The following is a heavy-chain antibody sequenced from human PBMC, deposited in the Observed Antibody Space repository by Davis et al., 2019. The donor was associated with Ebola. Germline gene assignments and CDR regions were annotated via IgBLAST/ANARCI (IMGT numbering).Heavy chain of an antibody. CDR2: INPNSGGT. V-gene: IGHV1-2*06. J-gene: IGHJ4*02. Sequence: ASVQVSCKASGYTFTGNYMHWVRQAPGQGLEWMGRINPNSGGTNYAQNVQGRVTLTTDTSTSTAYMEVGSLRSDDTAVYYCARAQFPTTSDHWGQGTLVTVSS. D-gene: IGHD1-1*01. CDR1: GYTFTGNY. CDR3: ARAQFPTTSDH.